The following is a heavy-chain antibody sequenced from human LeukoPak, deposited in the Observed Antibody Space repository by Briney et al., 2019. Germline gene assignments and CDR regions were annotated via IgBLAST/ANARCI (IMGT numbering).Heavy chain of an antibody. CDR2: INHSGST. CDR1: GGSFSGYY. D-gene: IGHD6-13*01. Sequence: PSETLSLTCAVYGGSFSGYYWSWIRQPPGKGLEWIGEINHSGSTNYNPSLKSRVTISVDTSKNQFSLKLSSVTAADTAVYYCAREIAAAGTMGRGPDYFDYWGQGTLVTVSS. CDR3: AREIAAAGTMGRGPDYFDY. J-gene: IGHJ4*02. V-gene: IGHV4-34*01.